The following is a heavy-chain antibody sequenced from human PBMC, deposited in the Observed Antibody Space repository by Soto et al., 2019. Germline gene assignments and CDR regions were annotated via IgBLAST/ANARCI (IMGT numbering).Heavy chain of an antibody. CDR3: TTVYYDSRYLGVLDY. D-gene: IGHD3-22*01. CDR2: IKSKTDGGTT. Sequence: PGGSLRLSCAASGFTFSNAWMSWVRQAPGKGLEWVGRIKSKTDGGTTDYAAPVKGRFTISRDDSKSTLYLQMNSLKTEDTAVYYCTTVYYDSRYLGVLDYWGQGTLVTVSS. V-gene: IGHV3-15*01. J-gene: IGHJ4*02. CDR1: GFTFSNAW.